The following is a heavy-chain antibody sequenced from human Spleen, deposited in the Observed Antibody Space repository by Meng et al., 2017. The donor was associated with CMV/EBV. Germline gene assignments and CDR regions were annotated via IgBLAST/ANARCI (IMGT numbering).Heavy chain of an antibody. D-gene: IGHD2-2*01. J-gene: IGHJ4*02. CDR1: GFTFSSYS. Sequence: GESLKISCAASGFTFSSYSMNWVRQAPGKGLEWLSSISGSSNYIYYADSVKGRFTISRDNAKNSLYLQMNSLRADDTSVYYCARTHVEGYCSSITCYLGDWGQGTLVTVSS. CDR3: ARTHVEGYCSSITCYLGD. CDR2: ISGSSNYI. V-gene: IGHV3-21*01.